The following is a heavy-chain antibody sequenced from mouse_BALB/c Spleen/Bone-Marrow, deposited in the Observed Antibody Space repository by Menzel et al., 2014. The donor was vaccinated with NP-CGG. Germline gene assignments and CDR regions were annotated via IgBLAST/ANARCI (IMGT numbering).Heavy chain of an antibody. CDR1: GYTFTDYA. CDR2: INTYSGNT. J-gene: IGHJ1*01. D-gene: IGHD2-2*01. Sequence: QVQLQQSGPELVRPGVSVKISCKGSGYTFTDYAMHWVKQSHVKSLEWIGVINTYSGNTNYNQKFKGKATMTVDKSSSTAHMELARLTSEDSAIYYCARGEGYDGWYFDDWGAGTTVTVSS. CDR3: ARGEGYDGWYFDD. V-gene: IGHV1-67*01.